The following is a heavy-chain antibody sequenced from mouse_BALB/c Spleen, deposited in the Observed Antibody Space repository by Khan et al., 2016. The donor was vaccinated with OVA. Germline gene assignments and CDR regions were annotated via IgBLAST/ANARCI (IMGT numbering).Heavy chain of an antibody. Sequence: QVRLQQSGAELVKPGASVKLSCKASGYTFTSYDINWVRQRPEQGLEWIGWMFPGDGSTKYNENFKGKATLTTDTSSSTAYMQLSRLTSEDSGAYFCARGGYGGFAYWGQGTLVTVSA. D-gene: IGHD2-14*01. CDR2: MFPGDGST. J-gene: IGHJ3*01. CDR1: GYTFTSYD. V-gene: IGHV1-85*01. CDR3: ARGGYGGFAY.